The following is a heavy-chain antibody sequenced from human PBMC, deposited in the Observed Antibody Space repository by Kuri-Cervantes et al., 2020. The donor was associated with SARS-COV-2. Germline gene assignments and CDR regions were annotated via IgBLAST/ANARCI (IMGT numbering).Heavy chain of an antibody. J-gene: IGHJ6*03. V-gene: IGHV4-39*07. CDR1: GFSLSTSGM. Sequence: SGPTLVKPTQTLTLTCTFSGFSLSTSGMCVSWIRQPPGKGLEWIGEINHSGSTNHNPSLKSRVTISVDTSKNQFSLKLSSVTAADTAVYYCARAPKDYDFWRRVNYYYYMDVWGKGTTVTVSS. CDR3: ARAPKDYDFWRRVNYYYYMDV. CDR2: INHSGST. D-gene: IGHD3-3*01.